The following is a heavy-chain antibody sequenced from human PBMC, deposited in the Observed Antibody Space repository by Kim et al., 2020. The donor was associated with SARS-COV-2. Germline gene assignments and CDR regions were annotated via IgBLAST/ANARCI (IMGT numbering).Heavy chain of an antibody. V-gene: IGHV1-69*13. CDR1: GGTFSSYA. D-gene: IGHD3-10*01. CDR2: IIPIFGTA. CDR3: ARVGFGELLPIDY. Sequence: SVKVSCKASGGTFSSYAISWVRQAPGQGLEWMGGIIPIFGTANYAQKFQGRVTITADESTSTAYMELSSLRSEDTAVYYCARVGFGELLPIDYWGQGTLVTVSS. J-gene: IGHJ4*02.